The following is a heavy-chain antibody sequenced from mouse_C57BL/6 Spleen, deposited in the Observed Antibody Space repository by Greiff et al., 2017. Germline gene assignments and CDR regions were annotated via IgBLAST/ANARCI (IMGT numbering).Heavy chain of an antibody. CDR3: ARSELLRGFAY. J-gene: IGHJ3*01. CDR2: IYPGSGST. V-gene: IGHV1-55*01. D-gene: IGHD1-1*01. Sequence: QVQLQQPGAELVKPGASVKMSCKASGYTFTSSWITWVKQRPGPGLEWIGDIYPGSGSTNYNEKFKSKATLTVDTASSTAYMQLSSLTSEGSAVYYCARSELLRGFAYWGQGTLGTVSA. CDR1: GYTFTSSW.